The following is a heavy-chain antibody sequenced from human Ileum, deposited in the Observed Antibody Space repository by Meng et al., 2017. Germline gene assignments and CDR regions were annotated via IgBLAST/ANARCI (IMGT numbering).Heavy chain of an antibody. CDR3: ATNKNKKIDY. CDR1: GDSISSSNW. J-gene: IGHJ4*02. V-gene: IGHV4-4*02. D-gene: IGHD2/OR15-2a*01. CDR2: IFHTGST. Sequence: QVHLKESGPGLVEPSGTLSLTCVVSGDSISSSNWWNWVRQPPGKGLEWIGEIFHTGSTNYNPSLKSRVTISADKSKNQFSLNLSSVTAADTAGYYCATNKNKKIDYWGQGTLVTVSS.